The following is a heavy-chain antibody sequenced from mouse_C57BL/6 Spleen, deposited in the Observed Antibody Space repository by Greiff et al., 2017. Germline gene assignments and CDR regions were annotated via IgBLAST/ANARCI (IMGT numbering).Heavy chain of an antibody. J-gene: IGHJ3*01. V-gene: IGHV5-6*01. Sequence: EVDLVESGGDLVKPGGSLKLSCAASGFTFSSYGMSWVRQTPDKRLEWVATISSGGSYTYYPDSVKGRFTISRDNAKNTLYLQMSSLKSEDTAMDYCARDSNYGFAYWGQGTLVTVSA. CDR2: ISSGGSYT. D-gene: IGHD2-5*01. CDR1: GFTFSSYG. CDR3: ARDSNYGFAY.